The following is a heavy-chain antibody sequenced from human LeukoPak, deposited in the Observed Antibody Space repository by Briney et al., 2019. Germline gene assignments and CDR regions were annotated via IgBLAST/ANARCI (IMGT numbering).Heavy chain of an antibody. D-gene: IGHD2-21*01. CDR2: IYTSGST. Sequence: SQTLSLTCTVSGGSFSSGSYFWSWIRQPAGKGLEWIGRIYTSGSTNYNPSLKSRVTISVDTSKNQFSLKRSSVTAADTAVYYCARGGGDWGFHQSDYWGQGTLVTVSS. CDR3: ARGGGDWGFHQSDY. CDR1: GGSFSSGSYF. J-gene: IGHJ4*02. V-gene: IGHV4-61*02.